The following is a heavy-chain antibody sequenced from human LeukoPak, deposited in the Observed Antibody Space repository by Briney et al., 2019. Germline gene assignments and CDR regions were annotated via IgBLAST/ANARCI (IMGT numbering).Heavy chain of an antibody. CDR2: INHSGST. D-gene: IGHD5-12*01. J-gene: IGHJ4*02. CDR1: GGSFSGYY. V-gene: IGHV4-34*01. CDR3: ARGPRLRLAKNFDY. Sequence: PSETLSLTCAVYGGSFSGYYWSWIRQPPGKGLEWMGEINHSGSTNYNLSLKSRVTISVDTSKNQFSLKLSSVTAADTAVYYCARGPRLRLAKNFDYWGQGTLVTVSS.